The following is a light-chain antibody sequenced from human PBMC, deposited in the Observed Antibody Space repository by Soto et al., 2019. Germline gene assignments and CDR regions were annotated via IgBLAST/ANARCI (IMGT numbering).Light chain of an antibody. CDR2: GAS. J-gene: IGKJ4*01. Sequence: EIVLTQSPDTLSLSPGERATLSCRASQSVSSDYLVWYQQKPGLPPRLLIYGASRRATGIPDRFSGSGSGTDFILTISRLEPEDFALYYCQQHINWPLTFGGGTKVEIK. V-gene: IGKV3D-20*02. CDR1: QSVSSDY. CDR3: QQHINWPLT.